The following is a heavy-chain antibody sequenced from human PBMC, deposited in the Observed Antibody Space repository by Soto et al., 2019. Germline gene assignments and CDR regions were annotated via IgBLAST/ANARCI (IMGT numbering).Heavy chain of an antibody. D-gene: IGHD3-16*01. CDR1: GFIFSTSG. CDR3: ATDGVGVQGLIITADN. J-gene: IGHJ4*02. CDR2: IWYDGNNK. Sequence: QVQLVESGGGVVQPGTSLRLSCAASGFIFSTSGMHWFREAAGKGLDWVAYIWYDGNNKHYADSVKGRFTISRDNSKNTLFLQMISLRADDTAVYFCATDGVGVQGLIITADNWGQRTLVTVSS. V-gene: IGHV3-33*03.